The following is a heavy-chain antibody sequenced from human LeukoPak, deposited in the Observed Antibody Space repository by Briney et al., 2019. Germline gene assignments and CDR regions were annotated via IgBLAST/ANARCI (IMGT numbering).Heavy chain of an antibody. V-gene: IGHV1-46*01. CDR2: ISPSGGST. J-gene: IGHJ3*02. D-gene: IGHD6-19*01. CDR1: GYTFTSNY. Sequence: ASVKVSCKAFGYTFTSNYMHWVRQAPGQGPEWMGVISPSGGSTTYAQKFQGRVTLTRDMSTSTDYLELSSLRSEDTAVYYCARVWGPRSSGRSAFDIWGQGTMVTVSS. CDR3: ARVWGPRSSGRSAFDI.